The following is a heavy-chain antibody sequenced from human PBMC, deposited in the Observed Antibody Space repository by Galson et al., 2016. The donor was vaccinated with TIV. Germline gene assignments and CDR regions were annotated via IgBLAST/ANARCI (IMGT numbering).Heavy chain of an antibody. V-gene: IGHV4-30-4*01. J-gene: IGHJ4*02. CDR1: GGSMSSGDYF. CDR3: TRARRVARVVVPATGTAIDY. D-gene: IGHD2-21*02. Sequence: LSLTCAVSGGSMSSGDYFWSWIRQPPGKGLEWIGHTSYSGNTYYKSSLKGRLFISLDTSKNQFSLRLNSVTAADTAVDYCTRARRVARVVVPATGTAIDYWGQGKLVTVST. CDR2: TSYSGNT.